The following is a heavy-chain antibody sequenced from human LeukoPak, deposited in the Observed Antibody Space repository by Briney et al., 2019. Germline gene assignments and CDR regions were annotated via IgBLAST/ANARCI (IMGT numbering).Heavy chain of an antibody. CDR1: GGSISSYY. V-gene: IGHV4-59*08. CDR2: IYYSGST. Sequence: PSETLSLTCTVSGGSISSYYWSWIRQPPGKGLEWIGYIYYSGSTNYNPSLKSRVTISVDTSKNQFSLKLSSVTAADTAVYYCARHSLEQWTFDYWGQGTLVTVSS. D-gene: IGHD6-19*01. J-gene: IGHJ4*02. CDR3: ARHSLEQWTFDY.